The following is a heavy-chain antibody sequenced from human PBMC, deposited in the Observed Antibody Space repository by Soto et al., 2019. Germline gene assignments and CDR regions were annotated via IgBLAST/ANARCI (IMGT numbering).Heavy chain of an antibody. V-gene: IGHV4-4*02. Sequence: ETLSLTCAVSGDSISSVNXXXWVRQSPGQGLEWIGDIYHTGITXXXXSXQSRVTISVDKSKNEXSLNLTSVTAAAXAVXYCARSPGXXXXXSLDPWGXGTLGTVSS. CDR2: IYHTGIT. J-gene: IGHJ5*02. CDR1: GDSISSVNX. D-gene: IGHD3-10*01. CDR3: ARSPGXXXXXSLDP.